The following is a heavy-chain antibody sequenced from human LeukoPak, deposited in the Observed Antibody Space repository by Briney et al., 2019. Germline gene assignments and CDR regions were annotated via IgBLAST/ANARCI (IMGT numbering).Heavy chain of an antibody. Sequence: GESLKISCKGFGYSFTNYWIAWLRQMPGKGLEWMGIIYPGDSDTSYSPSFQGQVSISADKSISTAYLQWSSLKASDSAMYYCARSYTQYDAFDLWGQGTMVTVSS. CDR3: ARSYTQYDAFDL. CDR2: IYPGDSDT. CDR1: GYSFTNYW. J-gene: IGHJ3*01. D-gene: IGHD3-16*02. V-gene: IGHV5-51*01.